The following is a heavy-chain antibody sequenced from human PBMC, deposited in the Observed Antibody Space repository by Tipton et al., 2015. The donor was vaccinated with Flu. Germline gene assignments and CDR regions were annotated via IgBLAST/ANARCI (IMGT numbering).Heavy chain of an antibody. CDR1: GASMKRSNHY. CDR2: IYFSGTP. J-gene: IGHJ4*02. CDR3: ACRGSCYH. V-gene: IGHV4-39*07. Sequence: TLSLTCSVSGASMKRSNHYWGWIRQPPGKGLEWIGSIYFSGTPYYSPSLKSRVTMSVDTSKNQFSLKLSSVTAADTAVYYCACRGSCYHWGQGTLVTVSS. D-gene: IGHD1-26*01.